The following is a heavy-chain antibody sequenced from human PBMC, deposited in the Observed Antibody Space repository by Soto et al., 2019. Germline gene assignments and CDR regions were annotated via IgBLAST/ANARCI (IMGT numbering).Heavy chain of an antibody. J-gene: IGHJ4*02. CDR2: INPDNGGT. CDR3: ARGSPELHTNSLDY. CDR1: GYTFTGYY. Sequence: ASVKVSCKASGYTFTGYYMNWVRQAPGQGLEGMGWINPDNGGTNYAQKFQGWVTMTRHTSISTSYMELRRLRPDDPAVYYCARGSPELHTNSLDYWGQGTLVTVSS. D-gene: IGHD1-26*01. V-gene: IGHV1-2*04.